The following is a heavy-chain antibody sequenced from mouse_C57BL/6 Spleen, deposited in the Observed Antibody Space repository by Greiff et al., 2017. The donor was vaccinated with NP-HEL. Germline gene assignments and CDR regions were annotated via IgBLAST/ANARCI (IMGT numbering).Heavy chain of an antibody. CDR2: ISSGGDSI. D-gene: IGHD2-4*01. CDR3: TRDGDYDWYFEV. Sequence: EVQVVESGEGLVKPGGSLKLSCAASGFTFSSYAMSWVRQTPEKRLEWVAYISSGGDSIYYADTVKGRFPISRDNARNTLYMQMSSLKSEDTDMYYCTRDGDYDWYFEVWGTGTTVTVSS. J-gene: IGHJ1*03. V-gene: IGHV5-9-1*02. CDR1: GFTFSSYA.